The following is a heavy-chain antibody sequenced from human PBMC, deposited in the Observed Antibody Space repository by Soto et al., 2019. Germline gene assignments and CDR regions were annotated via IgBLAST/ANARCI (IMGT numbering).Heavy chain of an antibody. V-gene: IGHV4-34*01. CDR1: GGSFSGYY. CDR2: INHSGST. D-gene: IGHD3-10*01. CDR3: ARGHKGGVRFGELLRRYYYYGMDV. Sequence: SETLSLTCAVYGGSFSGYYWSWIRQPPGKGLEWIGEINHSGSTNYNPSLKSRVTISVDTSKNQFSLKLSSVTAADTAVYYCARGHKGGVRFGELLRRYYYYGMDVWGQGTTVTVSS. J-gene: IGHJ6*02.